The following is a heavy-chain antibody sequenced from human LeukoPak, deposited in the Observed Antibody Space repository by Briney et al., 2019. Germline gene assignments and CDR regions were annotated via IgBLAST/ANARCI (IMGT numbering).Heavy chain of an antibody. V-gene: IGHV3-74*01. CDR2: INRDGSST. CDR3: SRGTTGPTYYFDF. Sequence: GGSLRLSCPVSGFTFSSYWMHWVRQAPGKGLVWVSRINRDGSSTYSADSVKGRFTISRDNAKNTLYLQMNSLSAEDTAVYYCSRGTTGPTYYFDFWSQGTLVTVSS. D-gene: IGHD1-1*01. J-gene: IGHJ4*02. CDR1: GFTFSSYW.